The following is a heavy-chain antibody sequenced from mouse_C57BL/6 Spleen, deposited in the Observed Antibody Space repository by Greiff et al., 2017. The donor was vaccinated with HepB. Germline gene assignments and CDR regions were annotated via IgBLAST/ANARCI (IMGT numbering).Heavy chain of an antibody. CDR3: ARKGFITTVVAKAMDY. CDR1: GYTFTSYW. V-gene: IGHV1-55*01. Sequence: QVQLKQPGAELVKPGASVKMSCKASGYTFTSYWITWVKQRPGQGLEWIGDIYPGSGSTNYNEKFKSKATLTVDTSSSTAYMQLSSLTSEDSAVYYCARKGFITTVVAKAMDYWGQGTSVTVSS. J-gene: IGHJ4*01. D-gene: IGHD1-1*01. CDR2: IYPGSGST.